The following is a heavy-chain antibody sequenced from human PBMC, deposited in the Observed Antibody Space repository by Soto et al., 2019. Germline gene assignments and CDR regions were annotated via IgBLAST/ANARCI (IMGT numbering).Heavy chain of an antibody. J-gene: IGHJ4*02. Sequence: GESLKISCRAIGYTFTNYWIGWVRQTPGKGLEWMGIIFPGDSDTRYNPSFEGQVTVSADESISTAYLQWNTLKASDTAMYYCVRPNFGALTHFDFWGQGTLVTVSS. D-gene: IGHD3-16*01. V-gene: IGHV5-51*01. CDR3: VRPNFGALTHFDF. CDR2: IFPGDSDT. CDR1: GYTFTNYW.